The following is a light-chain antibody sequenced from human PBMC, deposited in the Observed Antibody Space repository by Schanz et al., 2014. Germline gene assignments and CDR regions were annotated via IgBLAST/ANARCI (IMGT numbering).Light chain of an antibody. J-gene: IGKJ4*01. CDR1: QSVSSTY. Sequence: EIVLTQSPGTLSLSPGERATLSCRASQSVSSTYLAWYQQKAGQAPRLLVYGASSRASGIPDRFSGSGSGTDLTLTISRLEPEDFAVYYCHQRSNWPLTFGGGTKVAIK. V-gene: IGKV3D-20*02. CDR2: GAS. CDR3: HQRSNWPLT.